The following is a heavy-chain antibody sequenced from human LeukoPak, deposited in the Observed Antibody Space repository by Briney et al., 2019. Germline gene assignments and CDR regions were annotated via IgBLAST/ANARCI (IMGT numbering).Heavy chain of an antibody. J-gene: IGHJ4*02. CDR1: GGSISSYY. Sequence: PSETLSLTCTVSGGSISSYYWSWIRQPAGKGPEWIGRIYTSGSTNYNPSLKSRVTMSVDTSKNQFSLKLSSVTAADTAVYYCARSSTYYYDSSGHHFDYWGQGTLVTVSS. D-gene: IGHD3-22*01. CDR3: ARSSTYYYDSSGHHFDY. V-gene: IGHV4-4*07. CDR2: IYTSGST.